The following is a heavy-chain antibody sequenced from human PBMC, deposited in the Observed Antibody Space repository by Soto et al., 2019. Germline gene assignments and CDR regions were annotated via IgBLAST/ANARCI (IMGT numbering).Heavy chain of an antibody. Sequence: SETLSLTCTVSGGSISSSSYYWGWIRQPPGKGLEWIGSIYYSGSTYYNPSLKSRVTISVDTSKNQFSLKLSSVTAADTAVCYCARHSSTPGIAVAGSSGYFQHWGQGTLVTVSS. CDR3: ARHSSTPGIAVAGSSGYFQH. V-gene: IGHV4-39*01. J-gene: IGHJ1*01. CDR1: GGSISSSSYY. CDR2: IYYSGST. D-gene: IGHD6-19*01.